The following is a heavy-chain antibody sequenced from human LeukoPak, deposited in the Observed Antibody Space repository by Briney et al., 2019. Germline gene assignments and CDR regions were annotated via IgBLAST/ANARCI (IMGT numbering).Heavy chain of an antibody. CDR3: ARLFAGVGPIAVAATRDY. V-gene: IGHV3-21*01. CDR2: ISSSSSI. J-gene: IGHJ4*02. Sequence: PGGSLRLSCAASGFTFSSYTMKWVRQAPGKGLEWVSSISSSSSIYYADSVKGRFTISRDNAKNSLYLQMNSLRAEDTAVYYCARLFAGVGPIAVAATRDYWGQGTLVTVSS. D-gene: IGHD6-19*01. CDR1: GFTFSSYT.